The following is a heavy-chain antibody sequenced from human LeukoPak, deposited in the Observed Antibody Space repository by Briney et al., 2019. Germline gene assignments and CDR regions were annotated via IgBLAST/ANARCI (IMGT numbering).Heavy chain of an antibody. Sequence: GESLKISCKGSGYSFTSYWIGWVRQMPGKGLEWMGIIYPGDSDTGYSPSFQGQVTISADKSISTAYLQWSSLKASDTAMYYCARLDIITYYYDSSGYPVSPFDYWGQGTLVTVSS. CDR1: GYSFTSYW. CDR3: ARLDIITYYYDSSGYPVSPFDY. J-gene: IGHJ4*02. D-gene: IGHD3-22*01. V-gene: IGHV5-51*01. CDR2: IYPGDSDT.